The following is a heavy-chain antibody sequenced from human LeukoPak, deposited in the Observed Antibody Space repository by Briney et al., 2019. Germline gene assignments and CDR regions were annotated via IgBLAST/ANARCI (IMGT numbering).Heavy chain of an antibody. CDR1: GFTFSSYA. D-gene: IGHD3-22*01. CDR2: ISGSGGST. CDR3: AKDLSAIVMGINWFDP. J-gene: IGHJ5*02. Sequence: GRSLRLSCAASGFTFSSYAMSWVRQAPGKGLEWVSAISGSGGSTYYADSVKGRFTISRDNSKNTLYLQMNSLRAEDTAVYYCAKDLSAIVMGINWFDPWGQGTLVTVSS. V-gene: IGHV3-23*01.